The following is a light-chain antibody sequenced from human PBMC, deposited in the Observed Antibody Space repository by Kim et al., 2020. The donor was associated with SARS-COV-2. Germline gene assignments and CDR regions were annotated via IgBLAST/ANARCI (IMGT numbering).Light chain of an antibody. CDR3: HQYGSSPWS. V-gene: IGKV1-5*01. J-gene: IGKJ1*01. CDR1: QSVIHF. Sequence: ASVVDRVTITCRARQSVIHFLAWYQHKPGKAPKLLVYGASSLEGGVPSRFSGSGSGTELSLTITSLQPDDFATYYCHQYGSSPWSYGQGTKVDIK. CDR2: GAS.